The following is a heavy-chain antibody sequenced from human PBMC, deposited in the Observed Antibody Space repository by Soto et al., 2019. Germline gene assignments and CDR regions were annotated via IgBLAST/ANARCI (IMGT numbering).Heavy chain of an antibody. CDR3: AAVPKLEPLHY. CDR1: GFNFSDYS. V-gene: IGHV3-11*01. J-gene: IGHJ4*02. D-gene: IGHD1-1*01. CDR2: NDSLGRTL. Sequence: GASLRLSCAASGFNFSDYSMSWIRQTPGKGLEWLAFNDSLGRTLSYAESVKGRFKISRANAKSSLYLQMQILRADDTAVYYCAAVPKLEPLHYWRQGTLVTVSS.